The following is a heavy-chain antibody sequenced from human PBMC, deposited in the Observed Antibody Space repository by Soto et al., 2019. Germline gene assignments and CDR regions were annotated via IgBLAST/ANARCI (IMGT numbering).Heavy chain of an antibody. CDR2: IYYSGST. J-gene: IGHJ4*02. V-gene: IGHV4-39*01. D-gene: IGHD6-19*01. CDR3: ERLSIAVGYFDY. CDR1: GGSISSSSYY. Sequence: PSETLSLTCTVSGGSISSSSYYWGWIRQPPGKGLEWIGRIYYSGSTYYNPSLKSRVTISVDTSKNQFSLKLSSVTAADTAVYYCERLSIAVGYFDYWGQGTLVTVSS.